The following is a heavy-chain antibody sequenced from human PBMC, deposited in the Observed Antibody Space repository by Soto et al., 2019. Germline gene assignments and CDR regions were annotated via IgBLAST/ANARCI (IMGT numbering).Heavy chain of an antibody. Sequence: GGSLRLSCTTSGFPFSSYEMNWVRQAPGKGLEWVSYISHSGETLSYADSVKGRFTISRDKAKDSLYLQMNSLKVADTAIYYCARDFDLDTWGQGNLVTVSS. J-gene: IGHJ5*02. CDR1: GFPFSSYE. CDR2: ISHSGETL. D-gene: IGHD3-9*01. CDR3: ARDFDLDT. V-gene: IGHV3-48*03.